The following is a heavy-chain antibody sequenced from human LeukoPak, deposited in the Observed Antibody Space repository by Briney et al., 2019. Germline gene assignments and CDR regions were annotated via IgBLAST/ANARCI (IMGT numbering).Heavy chain of an antibody. CDR1: GGSFSGYY. CDR3: ARDYGDYHYYYGMDV. J-gene: IGHJ6*02. Sequence: PSETLSLTRAVYGGSFSGYYWNWIRQPPGKGLEWIGEINHSGSTNYNPSLKSRVTISVDTSKNQFSLKLSSVTAADTAVYYCARDYGDYHYYYGMDVWGQGTTVTVSS. D-gene: IGHD4-17*01. CDR2: INHSGST. V-gene: IGHV4-34*01.